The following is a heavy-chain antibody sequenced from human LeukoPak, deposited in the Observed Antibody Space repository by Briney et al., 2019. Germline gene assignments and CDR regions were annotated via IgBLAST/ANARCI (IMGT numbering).Heavy chain of an antibody. CDR1: GFTFSTYE. V-gene: IGHV3-48*03. CDR3: ARGWFDS. CDR2: ITSSSRTI. Sequence: PGGSLRLSCAASGFTFSTYEMNWVRQAPGKGLEWVSYITSSSRTICYADSVKGRFTISRDNAKNSLYLQMNSLRAEGTAVYYCARGWFDSWGQGTLVTVSS. J-gene: IGHJ5*01.